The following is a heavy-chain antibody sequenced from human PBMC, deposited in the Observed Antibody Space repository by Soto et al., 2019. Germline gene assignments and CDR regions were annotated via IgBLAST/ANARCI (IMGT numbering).Heavy chain of an antibody. D-gene: IGHD5-18*01. CDR3: TTDRMRYSYGAYYYYYGMDV. Sequence: GGSLRLSCAASGFTFSNAWMNWVRQAPGRGLEWVGRIKSKTDGGTTDYAAPVKGRFTISRDDSKNTLYLQMNSLKTEDTAVYYCTTDRMRYSYGAYYYYYGMDVWGQGTTVTV. CDR2: IKSKTDGGTT. J-gene: IGHJ6*02. CDR1: GFTFSNAW. V-gene: IGHV3-15*07.